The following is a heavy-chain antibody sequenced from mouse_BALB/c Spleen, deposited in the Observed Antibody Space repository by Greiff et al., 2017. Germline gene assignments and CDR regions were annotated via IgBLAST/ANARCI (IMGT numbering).Heavy chain of an antibody. J-gene: IGHJ1*01. D-gene: IGHD1-1*01. CDR3: AREYYGSSFNWYFDV. CDR2: IWGDGST. Sequence: VKLVESGPGLVAPSQSLSITCTVSGFSLTGYGVNWVRQPPGKGLEWLGMIWGDGSTDYNSALKSRLSISKDNSKSQVFLKMNSLQTDDTARYYCAREYYGSSFNWYFDVWGAGTTVTVSS. V-gene: IGHV2-6-7*01. CDR1: GFSLTGYG.